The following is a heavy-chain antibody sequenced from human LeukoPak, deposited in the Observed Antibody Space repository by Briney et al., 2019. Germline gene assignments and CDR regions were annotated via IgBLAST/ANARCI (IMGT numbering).Heavy chain of an antibody. CDR3: ARDNSVGDIAWWFDP. V-gene: IGHV1-46*01. CDR1: GYTFTSHY. D-gene: IGHD3-16*02. CDR2: INPSGTYT. J-gene: IGHJ5*02. Sequence: ASVKVSCKSSGYTFTSHYMHWVRQAPGQGLEWLGLINPSGTYTLYAQKFQGRVTMTRDMSTTTDYMELSSLRSEDTAVYYCARDNSVGDIAWWFDPWGQRTLVTVSS.